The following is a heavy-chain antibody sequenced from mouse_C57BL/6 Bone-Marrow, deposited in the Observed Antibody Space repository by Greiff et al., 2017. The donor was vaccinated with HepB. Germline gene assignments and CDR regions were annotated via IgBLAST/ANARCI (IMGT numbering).Heavy chain of an antibody. CDR2: ISNLAYSI. CDR3: ARVPYGNYDWYFDV. CDR1: GFTFSDYG. Sequence: EVQRVESGGGLVQPGGSLKLSCAASGFTFSDYGMAWVRQAPRKGPEWVAFISNLAYSIYYADTVTGRFTISRENAKNTLYLEMSSLRSEDTAMYYCARVPYGNYDWYFDVWGTGTTVTVSS. V-gene: IGHV5-15*01. D-gene: IGHD2-1*01. J-gene: IGHJ1*03.